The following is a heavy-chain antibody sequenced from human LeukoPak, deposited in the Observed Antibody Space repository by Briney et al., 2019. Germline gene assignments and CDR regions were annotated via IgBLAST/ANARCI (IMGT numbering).Heavy chain of an antibody. Sequence: GGSLRLSCAASGFTFTCCWMSWVRQTPGKGLEWVAGINQDGREKFYADSVQVRFTISRDNAKNSLYLQVNSLRAEDTAVYYCARVPGRTRYFDSWGQGILVTVSS. CDR3: ARVPGRTRYFDS. J-gene: IGHJ4*02. V-gene: IGHV3-7*01. CDR2: INQDGREK. D-gene: IGHD1-26*01. CDR1: GFTFTCCW.